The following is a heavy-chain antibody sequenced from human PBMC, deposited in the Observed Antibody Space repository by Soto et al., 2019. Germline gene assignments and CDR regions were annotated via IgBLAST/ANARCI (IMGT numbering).Heavy chain of an antibody. CDR1: GYTFTSYG. CDR2: ISAYNGNT. J-gene: IGHJ4*02. Sequence: ASVKVSCKASGYTFTSYGISWVRQAPGQGLEWMGWISAYNGNTNYAQKLQGRVTMTTDTSTSTAYMELRRVRSKGAAVYYCARDVLYYYDYIWGSYRYTPYYFDYWVQGTLVTVS. V-gene: IGHV1-18*01. CDR3: ARDVLYYYDYIWGSYRYTPYYFDY. D-gene: IGHD3-16*02.